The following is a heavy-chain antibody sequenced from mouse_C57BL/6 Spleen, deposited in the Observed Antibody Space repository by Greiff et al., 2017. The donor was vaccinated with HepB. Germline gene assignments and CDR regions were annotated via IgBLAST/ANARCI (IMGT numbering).Heavy chain of an antibody. D-gene: IGHD1-1*01. J-gene: IGHJ1*03. Sequence: EVKLVESGGGLVKPGGSLKLSCAASGFTFSDYGMHWVRQAPEKGLEWVAYISSGSSTTYYADTVKGRFTISRDNATNTLFLQMTSLRSEDTAMYYCARTDYYGSDWYIDVWGTGTTVTVSS. CDR1: GFTFSDYG. V-gene: IGHV5-17*01. CDR3: ARTDYYGSDWYIDV. CDR2: ISSGSSTT.